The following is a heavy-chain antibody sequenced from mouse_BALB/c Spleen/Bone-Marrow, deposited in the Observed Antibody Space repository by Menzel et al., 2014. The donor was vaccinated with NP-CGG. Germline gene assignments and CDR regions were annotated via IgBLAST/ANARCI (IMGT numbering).Heavy chain of an antibody. CDR1: GFDFSGYW. CDR2: INPDSTTI. Sequence: ESGGGLVQPGGSLKLSCPASGFDFSGYWMSWVRQAPGKGLEWIGEINPDSTTINYAPSRKDKFIISRDNAKNTLFLQMSKVRSEDTALYYCARLSYYGRFAYWGQGTLVTVSA. V-gene: IGHV4-1*02. J-gene: IGHJ3*01. CDR3: ARLSYYGRFAY. D-gene: IGHD1-1*01.